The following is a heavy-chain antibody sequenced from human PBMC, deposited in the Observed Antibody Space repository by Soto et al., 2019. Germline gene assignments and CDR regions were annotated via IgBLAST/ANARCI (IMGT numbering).Heavy chain of an antibody. CDR3: AKSHYPGGNFHFPDY. CDR1: GFTFSSYA. J-gene: IGHJ4*02. V-gene: IGHV3-23*01. CDR2: ISSDGGNT. D-gene: IGHD1-1*01. Sequence: GGSLRLSCAASGFTFSSYAMGWVRQAPGKGLERVSSISSDGGNTYYADSVKGRFTISRDNSKNTLSLQMNSLRADDAAVYYCAKSHYPGGNFHFPDYWGQGTLVTVSS.